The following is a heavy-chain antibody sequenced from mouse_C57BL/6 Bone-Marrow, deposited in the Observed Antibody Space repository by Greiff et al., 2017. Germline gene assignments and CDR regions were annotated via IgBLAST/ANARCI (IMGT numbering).Heavy chain of an antibody. CDR1: GYTFTSYW. J-gene: IGHJ2*01. CDR2: IDPSDSYT. D-gene: IGHD2-3*01. Sequence: QVHVKQPGAELVRPGTSVKLSCKASGYTFTSYWMHWVKQRPGQGLEWIGVIDPSDSYTNYNQKFKGKATLTVDTSSSTAYMQLSSLTSEDSAVYYWARSGIYDGYPYYFDYWGQGTTLTVSS. V-gene: IGHV1-59*01. CDR3: ARSGIYDGYPYYFDY.